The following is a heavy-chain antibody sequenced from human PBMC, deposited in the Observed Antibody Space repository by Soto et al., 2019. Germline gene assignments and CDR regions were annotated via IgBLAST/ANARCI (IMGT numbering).Heavy chain of an antibody. D-gene: IGHD3-3*01. CDR1: TCCA. V-gene: IGHV1-3*01. CDR2: INAGNGNT. CDR3: ERDHTIYNGMDV. J-gene: IGHJ6*01. Sequence: TCCARWSARQAPGQRLEWMGWINAGNGNTKYSQKFQGRVTITRDTSASTAYMELSSLRPEDTAVYYCERDHTIYNGMDVWGQGTTVIVSS.